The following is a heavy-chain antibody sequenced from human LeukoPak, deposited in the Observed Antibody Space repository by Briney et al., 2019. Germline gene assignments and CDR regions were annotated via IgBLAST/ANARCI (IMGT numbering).Heavy chain of an antibody. CDR1: GFTFSDYY. J-gene: IGHJ4*02. D-gene: IGHD3-10*01. V-gene: IGHV3-11*01. Sequence: GGSLRLSCAPSGFTFSDYYLSWIRQAPGKGLEWVSYISSSGSTIYYADSVKGRFTISRDNAKNSLYLQMNSLRAEDTAVYYCAREWYGSGSYSDYWGQGTLVTVSS. CDR2: ISSSGSTI. CDR3: AREWYGSGSYSDY.